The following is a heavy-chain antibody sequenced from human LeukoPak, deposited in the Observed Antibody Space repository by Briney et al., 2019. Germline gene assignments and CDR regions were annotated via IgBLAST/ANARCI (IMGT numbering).Heavy chain of an antibody. CDR3: ARQGPNYYDSSGYYSPGFDY. CDR1: GCSFTSYW. D-gene: IGHD3-22*01. CDR2: IYPGDSDT. Sequence: GESLKISCKGSGCSFTSYWIGWVRQMPGKGLEWMGIIYPGDSDTRYSPSFQGQVTISADKSISTAYLQWSSLKASDTAMYYCARQGPNYYDSSGYYSPGFDYWGQGTLVTVSS. V-gene: IGHV5-51*01. J-gene: IGHJ4*02.